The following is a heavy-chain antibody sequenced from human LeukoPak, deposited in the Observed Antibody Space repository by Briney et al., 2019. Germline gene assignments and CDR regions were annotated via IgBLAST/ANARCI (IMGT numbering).Heavy chain of an antibody. D-gene: IGHD1-26*01. CDR3: ASGRSGSRTGYFDY. Sequence: SPSETLSLTCTVSGVSISSYYWSWIRQPPGKGLEWIGYIYYSGSTNYNPSLKSRVTISVDTSKNQFSLKLSSVTAADTAVYYCASGRSGSRTGYFDYWGQGTLVTVSS. J-gene: IGHJ4*02. V-gene: IGHV4-59*01. CDR2: IYYSGST. CDR1: GVSISSYY.